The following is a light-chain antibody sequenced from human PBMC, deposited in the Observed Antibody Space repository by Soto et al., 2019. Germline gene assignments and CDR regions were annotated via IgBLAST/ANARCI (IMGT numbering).Light chain of an antibody. J-gene: IGLJ1*01. CDR1: SSDVGSYDY. CDR2: DVN. Sequence: QSVLTQPASVSGSPGQSITFSCTGTSSDVGSYDYVSWHQQHPGKAPKLIIYDVNNRPSGVPSRFSGSKSGNTASLIISGLQNEDESDYYCCAASTSGTHVFGTGTKLTVL. CDR3: CAASTSGTHV. V-gene: IGLV2-14*03.